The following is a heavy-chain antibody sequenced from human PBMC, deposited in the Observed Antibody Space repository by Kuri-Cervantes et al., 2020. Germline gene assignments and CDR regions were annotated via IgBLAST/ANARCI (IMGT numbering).Heavy chain of an antibody. V-gene: IGHV4-34*01. Sequence: SETLSLTCAVYGGSFSGYHWSWIRQPPGKGLEWIGEINHSGSTNYNPSLKSRVTISVDTSKNQFSLKLSSVTAADTAVYYCARPSLRLAVAGGWFDPWGQGTLVTVSS. CDR3: ARPSLRLAVAGGWFDP. J-gene: IGHJ5*02. CDR2: INHSGST. D-gene: IGHD6-19*01. CDR1: GGSFSGYH.